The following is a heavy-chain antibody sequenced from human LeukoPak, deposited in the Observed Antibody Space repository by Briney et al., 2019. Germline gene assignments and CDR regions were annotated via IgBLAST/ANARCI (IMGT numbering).Heavy chain of an antibody. CDR3: APYCSGGSCYAYYYYGMDV. D-gene: IGHD2-15*01. J-gene: IGHJ6*02. Sequence: PGGSLRLSCAASGFTFSSYAMSWVRQAPGKGLEWVSAISGSGGGTYYADSVKGRFTISRDNSKNTLYLQMNSLRAEDTAEYYCAPYCSGGSCYAYYYYGMDVWGQGTTVTVSS. CDR1: GFTFSSYA. CDR2: ISGSGGGT. V-gene: IGHV3-23*01.